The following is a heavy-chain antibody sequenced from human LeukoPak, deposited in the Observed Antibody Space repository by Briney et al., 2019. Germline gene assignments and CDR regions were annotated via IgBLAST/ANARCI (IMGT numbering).Heavy chain of an antibody. V-gene: IGHV4-39*01. J-gene: IGHJ5*02. CDR2: IYYSGST. Sequence: PSETLSLTCTVSGGSISSSSYYWGWIRQPPGKGLEWIGSIYYSGSTYYNPSLKSRVTISVDTPKNQFSLKLSSVTAADTAVYYCAILQGWFDPWGQGTLVTVSS. CDR1: GGSISSSSYY. CDR3: AILQGWFDP.